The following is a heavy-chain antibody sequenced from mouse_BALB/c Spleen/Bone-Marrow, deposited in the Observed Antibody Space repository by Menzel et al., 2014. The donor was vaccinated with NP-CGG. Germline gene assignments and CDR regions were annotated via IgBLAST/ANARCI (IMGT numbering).Heavy chain of an antibody. CDR2: INPSNGRT. CDR1: GYTFTGYW. CDR3: ARLIYGSSYIVDF. V-gene: IGHV1S81*02. J-gene: IGHJ4*01. Sequence: VQLQQSGAEQVKPGASVKLSYKASGYTFTGYWMHWVKQRPGQGLEWIGEINPSNGRTNYNEKFKSMTTLTVDKSSSTAYMQLSSLTSEDSAVFYCARLIYGSSYIVDFWGQGTSVTVSS. D-gene: IGHD1-1*01.